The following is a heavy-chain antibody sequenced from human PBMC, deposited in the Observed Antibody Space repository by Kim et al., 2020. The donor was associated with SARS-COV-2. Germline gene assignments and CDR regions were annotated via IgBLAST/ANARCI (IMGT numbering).Heavy chain of an antibody. CDR1: GFTFSSYA. V-gene: IGHV3-23*03. J-gene: IGHJ6*02. CDR3: AKGIRSSGWYYGMDV. Sequence: GGSLRLFCAASGFTFSSYAMSWVRQAPGKGLEWVSVIYSGGSSTYYADSVKGRFTISRDNSKNTLYLQMNSLRAEDTAVYYCAKGIRSSGWYYGMDVWGQGATVTVSS. CDR2: IYSGGSST. D-gene: IGHD6-19*01.